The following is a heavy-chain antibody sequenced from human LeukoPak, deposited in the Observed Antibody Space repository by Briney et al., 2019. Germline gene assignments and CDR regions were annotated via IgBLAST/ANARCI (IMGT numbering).Heavy chain of an antibody. V-gene: IGHV3-23*01. CDR2: ISSTGRTT. D-gene: IGHD2-15*01. CDR3: AKKGDRGAYCTGGTCYPYFYYYMDV. CDR1: GITFSSYG. Sequence: GGTLRLSCAASGITFSSYGMSWVRQAPGKGLEWVSSISSTGRTTYYADSVKGRFTISRDNSKNTLYLQMNSLRAEDTAIYYCAKKGDRGAYCTGGTCYPYFYYYMDVWGKGTTVTVSS. J-gene: IGHJ6*03.